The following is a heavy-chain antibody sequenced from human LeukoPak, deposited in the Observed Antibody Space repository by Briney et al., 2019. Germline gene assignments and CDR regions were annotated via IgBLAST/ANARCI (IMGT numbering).Heavy chain of an antibody. D-gene: IGHD1-7*01. CDR2: INWNGGRT. Sequence: GGSLRLSCAASGFTFDDYGMTWVRQSPGKGLEWISGINWNGGRTGYADSVKGRFTISRDNAKNSLYLQMNSLRAEDTALYYCATAGLYNWNYEGTAYFDYWGQGTLVTVSS. CDR3: ATAGLYNWNYEGTAYFDY. CDR1: GFTFDDYG. V-gene: IGHV3-20*04. J-gene: IGHJ4*02.